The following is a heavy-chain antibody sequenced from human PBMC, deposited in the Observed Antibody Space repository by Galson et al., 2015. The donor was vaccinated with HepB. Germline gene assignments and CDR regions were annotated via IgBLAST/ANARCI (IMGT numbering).Heavy chain of an antibody. CDR3: ATAKDFSKGAGRAFDI. J-gene: IGHJ3*02. Sequence: SLRLSCAAPGFSVGSNYMSWVRQAPGKGLEWVSVFYTGGSTYYADSVKGRFTISRDNSKNTLYLQMNSRRADDTAVYYCATAKDFSKGAGRAFDIWGQGTMVTVSS. CDR2: FYTGGST. V-gene: IGHV3-53*01. CDR1: GFSVGSNY. D-gene: IGHD6-19*01.